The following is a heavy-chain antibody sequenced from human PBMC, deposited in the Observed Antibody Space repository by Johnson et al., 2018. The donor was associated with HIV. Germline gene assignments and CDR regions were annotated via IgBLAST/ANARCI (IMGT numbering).Heavy chain of an antibody. CDR1: GFTVSYNY. CDR2: IYSGGNT. J-gene: IGHJ3*02. Sequence: VQLVESGGGLIQPGGSLRLSCVASGFTVSYNYMNWVRQAPGKGLEWVSVIYSGGNTFYADSVQGRFTISRDNSKNTLYLQMNSLRAEDTAVYYCARRAIRYAVDSWGQGTMVAVSS. V-gene: IGHV3-66*03. CDR3: ARRAIRYAVDS.